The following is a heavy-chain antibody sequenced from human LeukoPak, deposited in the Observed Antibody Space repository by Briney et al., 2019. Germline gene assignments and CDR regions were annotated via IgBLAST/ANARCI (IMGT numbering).Heavy chain of an antibody. CDR2: ITISGSPT. V-gene: IGHV3-23*01. D-gene: IGHD2-21*02. Sequence: GGSLRLSCAASGFTFSDYYMSWVRQAPGKGLQWISCITISGSPTYYADSVKGRFTISRDNSKNTLYLQMNSLRAEDTAVYYCAKDQTVVTAISTYDYWGQGTLVTVSS. CDR1: GFTFSDYY. J-gene: IGHJ4*02. CDR3: AKDQTVVTAISTYDY.